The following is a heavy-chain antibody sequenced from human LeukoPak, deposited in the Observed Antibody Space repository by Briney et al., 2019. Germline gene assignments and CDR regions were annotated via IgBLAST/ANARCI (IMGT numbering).Heavy chain of an antibody. Sequence: GGSLRLSCAASGFTFSSSAMSWVRQAPGRGLEWVSTISGSGGATYYADSVKGRFTISSDNSKDTLYLQMNSLRAEDTAVYYCAKDRPIFKDWGQGTQVTVSS. V-gene: IGHV3-23*01. CDR3: AKDRPIFKD. J-gene: IGHJ4*02. CDR2: ISGSGGAT. CDR1: GFTFSSSA.